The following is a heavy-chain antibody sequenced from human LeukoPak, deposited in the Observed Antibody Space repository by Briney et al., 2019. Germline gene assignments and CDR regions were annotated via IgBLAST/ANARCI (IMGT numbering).Heavy chain of an antibody. Sequence: PSETLSLTCAVSGDSISSNYWWTWVRPPPGKGLEWIGEIHHSGSTNYSPSLKSRVTISVDNSRNQFSLGLSSVSAADTAVYYCARGIPGYFGTSGYYYEYWGQGTLVTVSS. CDR1: GDSISSNYW. D-gene: IGHD3-22*01. CDR3: ARGIPGYFGTSGYYYEY. V-gene: IGHV4-4*02. CDR2: IHHSGST. J-gene: IGHJ4*02.